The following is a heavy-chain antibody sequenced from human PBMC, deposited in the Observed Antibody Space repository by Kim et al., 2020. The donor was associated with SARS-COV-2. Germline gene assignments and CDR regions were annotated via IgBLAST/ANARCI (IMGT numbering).Heavy chain of an antibody. CDR3: AKAPVGSSSWYYFDY. V-gene: IGHV3-9*01. J-gene: IGHJ4*02. CDR1: GFTFGDYA. CDR2: ISWNSGSI. Sequence: GGSLRLSCAASGFTFGDYAMHWVRQAPGKGLEWVSGISWNSGSIGYADSVKGRFTISRDNAKNSLYLQMNSLRAEDTALYYCAKAPVGSSSWYYFDYWGQGTLVTVSS. D-gene: IGHD6-13*01.